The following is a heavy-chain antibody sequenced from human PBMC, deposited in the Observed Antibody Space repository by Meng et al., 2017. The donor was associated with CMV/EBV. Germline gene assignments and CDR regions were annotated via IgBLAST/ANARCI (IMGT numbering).Heavy chain of an antibody. D-gene: IGHD2-2*01. J-gene: IGHJ4*02. CDR1: GYTFTGYY. Sequence: ASVKVSCKASGYTFTGYYMHWVRQAPGQGLEWMGWINPNSGGTNYAQKFQGRVTMTRDTSISTAYMELSGLRSDDTAVYYCARDLGEAHCSSTSCYHLNDYWGQGTLVTVSS. V-gene: IGHV1-2*02. CDR3: ARDLGEAHCSSTSCYHLNDY. CDR2: INPNSGGT.